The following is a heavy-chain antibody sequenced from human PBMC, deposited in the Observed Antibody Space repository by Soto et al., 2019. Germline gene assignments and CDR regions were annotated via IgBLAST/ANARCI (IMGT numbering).Heavy chain of an antibody. CDR3: ARERPGYSSGGYMRLYY. V-gene: IGHV4-4*02. J-gene: IGHJ4*02. Sequence: SETLSLTCAVSGGSISSSNWWSWVRQPPGKGLEWIGEIYHSGSTNYNPSLKSRVTISVDKSKNQFSLKLSSVTAADTAVFYCARERPGYSSGGYMRLYYWGQGTLVTVSS. D-gene: IGHD6-19*01. CDR2: IYHSGST. CDR1: GGSISSSNW.